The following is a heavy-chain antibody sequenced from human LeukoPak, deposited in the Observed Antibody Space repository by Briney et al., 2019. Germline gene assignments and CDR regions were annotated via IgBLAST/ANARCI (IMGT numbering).Heavy chain of an antibody. V-gene: IGHV4-34*01. CDR1: GGSFSGYY. CDR2: INHSGST. CDR3: ARVPKCGDAFDI. D-gene: IGHD1-26*01. Sequence: SETLSLTCAVYGGSFSGYYWSWIRQPPGKGLEWIGEINHSGSTNYNPSLKSRVTISVDTSKNQFSLKLSSVTAAVTAVYYCARVPKCGDAFDIWGQGTIVTVSS. J-gene: IGHJ3*02.